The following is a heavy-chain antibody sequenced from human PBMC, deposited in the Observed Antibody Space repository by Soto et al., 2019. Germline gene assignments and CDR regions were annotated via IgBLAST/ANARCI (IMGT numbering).Heavy chain of an antibody. Sequence: GASVKVSCKASGYTFTGYHIQWARQAPGQGLEWMGWINTNSGDTVYAQKFQGWVTMTRDTSINTAYVELVRLRPDDTAVYYCARWVGASNWFDPWGQGTLVTVSS. D-gene: IGHD1-26*01. J-gene: IGHJ5*02. CDR1: GYTFTGYH. CDR2: INTNSGDT. V-gene: IGHV1-2*04. CDR3: ARWVGASNWFDP.